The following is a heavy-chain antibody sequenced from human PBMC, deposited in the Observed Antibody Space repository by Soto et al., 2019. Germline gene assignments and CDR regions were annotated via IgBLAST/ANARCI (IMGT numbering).Heavy chain of an antibody. V-gene: IGHV1-69*02. Sequence: QVQLVQSGAEVKKPVSSVKVSCKASGGTFSSYTISWVRQAPGQGLEWMGRIIPILGIANYAQKFQGRVTITADKSTTTAYMELSSLRSEDTAVYYCARGVTVTKENYYYYGMDVWGQGTTVTVSS. J-gene: IGHJ6*02. CDR1: GGTFSSYT. CDR3: ARGVTVTKENYYYYGMDV. CDR2: IIPILGIA. D-gene: IGHD4-17*01.